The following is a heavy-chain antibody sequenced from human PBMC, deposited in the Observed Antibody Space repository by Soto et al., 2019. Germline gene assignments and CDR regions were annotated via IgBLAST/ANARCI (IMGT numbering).Heavy chain of an antibody. CDR1: GFSFSNAW. CDR3: ARDEGVPGAGFDS. J-gene: IGHJ5*01. Sequence: EVQLVESGGGLVKPGGSPRLSCAASGFSFSNAWMNWVRQAPGKGLEWVGRIKSKADGGATDYAAPVKGRFTISRDDSENMLYLQMNSLRPDDTAVYYCARDEGVPGAGFDSWGQGNLVTVSS. CDR2: IKSKADGGAT. D-gene: IGHD4-17*01. V-gene: IGHV3-15*07.